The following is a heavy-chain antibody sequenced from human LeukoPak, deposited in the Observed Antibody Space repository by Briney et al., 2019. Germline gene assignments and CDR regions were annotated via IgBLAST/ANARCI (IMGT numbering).Heavy chain of an antibody. Sequence: GGSLRLSCAASGFTFSNYNINWVRQAPGKGLEWVSYISSSSSTIYYADSAKGRFTISRDNAKNSLYLQMNSLRAEDTAVYYCARGSTGDYLDYWGQGTLVTVSS. J-gene: IGHJ4*02. CDR1: GFTFSNYN. CDR3: ARGSTGDYLDY. D-gene: IGHD1-14*01. CDR2: ISSSSSTI. V-gene: IGHV3-48*01.